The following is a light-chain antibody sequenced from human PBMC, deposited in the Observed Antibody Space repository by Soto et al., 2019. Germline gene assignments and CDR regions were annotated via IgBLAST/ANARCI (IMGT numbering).Light chain of an antibody. CDR1: QAIRSD. CDR3: HQYNTWPLT. CDR2: DVS. V-gene: IGKV3-15*01. J-gene: IGKJ4*01. Sequence: MTQSPSTLSVSPGERATLSCRASQAIRSDLAWYQQKPGQAPRLLISDVSTRATGIPARFNGSGSGTEFTLAISSLQFEDFAVYYCHQYNTWPLTFGGGTKVDIK.